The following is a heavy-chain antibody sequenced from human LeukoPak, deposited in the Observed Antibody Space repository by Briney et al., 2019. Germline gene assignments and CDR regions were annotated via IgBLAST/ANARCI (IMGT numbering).Heavy chain of an antibody. V-gene: IGHV1-24*01. CDR1: GYTLTELS. D-gene: IGHD2-2*02. CDR3: ATDRPDIVVVPAAIFY. J-gene: IGHJ4*02. Sequence: EASVKVSCKVSGYTLTELSMHWVRQAPGKGLEWMGGFDPEDGETIYAQKFQGRVTMTEDTSTDTAYMELSSLRSEDTAVYYCATDRPDIVVVPAAIFYWGQGTLVTVSS. CDR2: FDPEDGET.